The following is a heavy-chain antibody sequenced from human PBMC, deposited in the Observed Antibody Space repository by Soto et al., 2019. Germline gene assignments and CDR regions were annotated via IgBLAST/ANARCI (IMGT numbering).Heavy chain of an antibody. CDR3: AIVSGDIVVVVAAPQQYYYYGMYG. V-gene: IGHV1-69*01. D-gene: IGHD2-15*01. Sequence: QVQLVQSGAEVKKPGSSVKVSCKASGGTFSSYAISWVRQAPGKGLEWIGGIIPIFGTANYAQKFQGRVTITADESTSTAYRELSSLRSENTAVYYCAIVSGDIVVVVAAPQQYYYYGMYGWGRGTTVSVS. J-gene: IGHJ6*02. CDR1: GGTFSSYA. CDR2: IIPIFGTA.